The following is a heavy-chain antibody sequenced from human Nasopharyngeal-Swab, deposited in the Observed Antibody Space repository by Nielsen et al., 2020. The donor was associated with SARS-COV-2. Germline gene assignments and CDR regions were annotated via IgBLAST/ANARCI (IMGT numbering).Heavy chain of an antibody. CDR1: GVTFSSYA. D-gene: IGHD6-13*01. V-gene: IGHV3-30*04. CDR3: ASSPGIAAPTGMDV. CDR2: ISYDGSNK. Sequence: GGSLRLSCAASGVTFSSYALHWVRQAPGKGLEWVAVISYDGSNKYYADSVKGRFTISRDNSKNTLYLQMNSLRAEDTAVYYCASSPGIAAPTGMDVWGQGTTVTVSS. J-gene: IGHJ6*02.